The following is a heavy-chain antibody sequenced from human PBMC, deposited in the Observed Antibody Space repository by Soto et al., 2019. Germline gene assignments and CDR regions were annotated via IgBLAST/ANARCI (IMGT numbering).Heavy chain of an antibody. J-gene: IGHJ4*02. CDR1: GAFISSYF. V-gene: IGHV4-59*01. CDR3: VRAAHYNDYVFDY. D-gene: IGHD4-17*01. Sequence: SETLSLTCTVSGAFISSYFWSWIRQTPGKGLEWIGYIYHTGSTKKNPSLECRVTISIDTSRNQFSLKLSSLTAADTAFFYCVRAAHYNDYVFDYWGQGIRVTVSS. CDR2: IYHTGST.